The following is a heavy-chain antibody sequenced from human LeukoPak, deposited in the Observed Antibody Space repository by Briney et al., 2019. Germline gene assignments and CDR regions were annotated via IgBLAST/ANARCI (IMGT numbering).Heavy chain of an antibody. D-gene: IGHD1-26*01. CDR3: ARQGRGSYRRDFDY. CDR2: IDPSDSHI. J-gene: IGHJ4*02. CDR1: GYSFTSNW. V-gene: IGHV5-10-1*01. Sequence: GESLKISCNGSGYSFTSNWISLVRQMPGKGLEWMGRIDPSDSHINYSPSFQGHVTISVDKSIRTAYLQWRSLRASDTAMYYCARQGRGSYRRDFDYWGQGTLVTVSS.